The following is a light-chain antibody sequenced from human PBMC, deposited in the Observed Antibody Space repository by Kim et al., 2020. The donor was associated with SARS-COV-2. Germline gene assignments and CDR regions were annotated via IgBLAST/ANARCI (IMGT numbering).Light chain of an antibody. Sequence: ASVGDRVTITCRASEGIRKYLDWYQQKPGKAPKLLICGASNLQRGVPSRFSGSGSGTNFTFIISSLQPEDFATYYCQQAKSLALTFGGGTKVDIK. V-gene: IGKV1D-12*01. CDR3: QQAKSLALT. J-gene: IGKJ4*01. CDR1: EGIRKY. CDR2: GAS.